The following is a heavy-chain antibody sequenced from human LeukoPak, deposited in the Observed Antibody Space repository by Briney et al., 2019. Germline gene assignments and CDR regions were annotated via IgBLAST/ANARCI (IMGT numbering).Heavy chain of an antibody. V-gene: IGHV1-18*01. CDR3: ARRPIYDFWSGYHDY. D-gene: IGHD3-3*01. CDR2: ISAYNGNT. Sequence: GASVKVSCKASGYTFTSYGISWVRQAPGQGLEWMGWISAYNGNTNYAQKLQGRVTMTTDTSTSTAYMELRSLRSDDTAVYYCARRPIYDFWSGYHDYWGQGTLVTVSS. J-gene: IGHJ4*02. CDR1: GYTFTSYG.